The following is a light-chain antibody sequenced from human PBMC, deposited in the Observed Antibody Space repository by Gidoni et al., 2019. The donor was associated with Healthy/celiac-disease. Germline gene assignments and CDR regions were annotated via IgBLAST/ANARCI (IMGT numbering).Light chain of an antibody. CDR2: KAS. J-gene: IGKJ1*01. CDR1: QSISSW. CDR3: RQYNSYWRT. Sequence: DIQMTQSPSTLSASVGDRVTITCRASQSISSWLAWYQQKPGKAPKLLIYKASSLESGVPSRVSGSGSGTEFTLTISSLQPDDFATYYCRQYNSYWRTFGQGTKVEIK. V-gene: IGKV1-5*03.